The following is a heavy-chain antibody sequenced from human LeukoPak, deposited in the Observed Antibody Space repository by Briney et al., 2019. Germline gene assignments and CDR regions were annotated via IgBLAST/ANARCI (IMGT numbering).Heavy chain of an antibody. J-gene: IGHJ4*02. Sequence: SETLSLTCAVYGGSFSGYYWSWIRQPPGKGLEWIGEINHSGSTNYNPSLKSRVTISVDTSKNQFSLKLSSVTAADTAVYHCAGYPRISYSSSWYWDYWGQGTLVTVYS. CDR2: INHSGST. CDR3: AGYPRISYSSSWYWDY. D-gene: IGHD6-13*01. CDR1: GGSFSGYY. V-gene: IGHV4-34*01.